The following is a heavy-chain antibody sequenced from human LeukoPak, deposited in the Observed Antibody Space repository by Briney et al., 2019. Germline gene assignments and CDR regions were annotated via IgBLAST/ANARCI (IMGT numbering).Heavy chain of an antibody. D-gene: IGHD4-17*01. J-gene: IGHJ4*02. Sequence: ASVKVSCKASGGTFSSYAISWVRQAPGQGLEWMGRIIPILGIVNYAQKFQGRVTITADKSTSTAYMELSSLRSEDTAVYYCARDGFYGDYVADWGQGTLVTVSS. V-gene: IGHV1-69*04. CDR2: IIPILGIV. CDR3: ARDGFYGDYVAD. CDR1: GGTFSSYA.